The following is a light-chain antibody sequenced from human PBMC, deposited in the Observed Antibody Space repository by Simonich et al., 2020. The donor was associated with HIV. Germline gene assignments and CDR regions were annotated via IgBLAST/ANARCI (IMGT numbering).Light chain of an antibody. CDR1: QGISNS. Sequence: DIQITQSPSSLSASVGDRVTITCRASQGISNSLAWYQQKPGKAPKLLLYAASRLESGVPSRFSGSGSGTDYTLTISSLQPEDFATYYCQQYYSTLTFGPGTKVDIK. CDR3: QQYYSTLT. J-gene: IGKJ3*01. V-gene: IGKV1-NL1*01. CDR2: AAS.